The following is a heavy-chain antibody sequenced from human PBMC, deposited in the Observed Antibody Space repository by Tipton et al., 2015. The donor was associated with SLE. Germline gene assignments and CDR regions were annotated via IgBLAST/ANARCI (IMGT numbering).Heavy chain of an antibody. Sequence: TLSLTCTVSGGSISSGGYYWSWIRQHPGKGLEWIGYIYYSGSTNYNPPLKSRVTISVDTSKNQFSLKLSSVTAADTAVYYCARSMRVGSEDYWGQGTLVTVSS. V-gene: IGHV4-61*08. CDR1: GGSISSGGYY. D-gene: IGHD6-19*01. CDR2: IYYSGST. J-gene: IGHJ4*02. CDR3: ARSMRVGSEDY.